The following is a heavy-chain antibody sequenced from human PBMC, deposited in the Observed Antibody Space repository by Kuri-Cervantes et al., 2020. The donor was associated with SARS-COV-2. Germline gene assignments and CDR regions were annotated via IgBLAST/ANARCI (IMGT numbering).Heavy chain of an antibody. D-gene: IGHD3-22*01. V-gene: IGHV3-30-3*02. J-gene: IGHJ4*02. CDR3: AKNYDSSGYPDY. Sequence: GGSLRLSCAASGFTFSSYAMHWVRQAPGKGLEWVAVISYDGSNKYYADSVKGRLTISRDNSKNTLYLQMNSLRAEDTAVYYCAKNYDSSGYPDYWGQGTLVTVSS. CDR1: GFTFSSYA. CDR2: ISYDGSNK.